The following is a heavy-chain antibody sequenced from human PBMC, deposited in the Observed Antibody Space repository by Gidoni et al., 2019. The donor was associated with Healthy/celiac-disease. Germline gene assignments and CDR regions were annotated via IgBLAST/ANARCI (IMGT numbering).Heavy chain of an antibody. V-gene: IGHV3-30*18. D-gene: IGHD2-21*02. CDR2: ISYDGSNK. J-gene: IGHJ4*02. CDR3: AKDGVSYCGGDCYQFDY. CDR1: GFTFSSYG. Sequence: QVQLVESGGGVVQPGRSLRLSCEASGFTFSSYGMHWVRQAPGKGLEWVAVISYDGSNKYYADSVKGRFTISRDNSKNTLYLQMNSLRAEDTAVYYCAKDGVSYCGGDCYQFDYWGQGTLVTVSS.